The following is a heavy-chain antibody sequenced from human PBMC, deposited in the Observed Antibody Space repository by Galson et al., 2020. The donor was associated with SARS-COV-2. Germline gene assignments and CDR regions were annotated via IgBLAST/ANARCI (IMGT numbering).Heavy chain of an antibody. Sequence: SETLSLTCSVSVISITASTYSWGWIRQSPGKGLEWIGSFYYGSSTNYSPSFKSRVTITADTSKNQFFLKLTSVTAADTAVYYCARRMRGAWEDLVFDNWGQGTLVSVSS. CDR1: VISITASTYS. V-gene: IGHV4-39*01. J-gene: IGHJ4*02. CDR3: ARRMRGAWEDLVFDN. D-gene: IGHD1-26*01. CDR2: FYYGSST.